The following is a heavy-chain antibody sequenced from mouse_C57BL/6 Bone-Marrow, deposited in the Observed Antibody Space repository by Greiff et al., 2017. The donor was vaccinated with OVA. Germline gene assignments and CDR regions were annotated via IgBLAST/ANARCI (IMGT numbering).Heavy chain of an antibody. Sequence: EVQLQESGPELVKPGASVKISCKASGYSFTDYNMNWVKQSTGKSLEWIGVINPNYGTTSYNQKFKGKATLTVDQSSSTAYMQLNSLTSEDSAVYYCASPYGSLWYFDVWGTGTTVTVSS. J-gene: IGHJ1*03. V-gene: IGHV1-39*01. CDR1: GYSFTDYN. CDR3: ASPYGSLWYFDV. D-gene: IGHD1-1*01. CDR2: INPNYGTT.